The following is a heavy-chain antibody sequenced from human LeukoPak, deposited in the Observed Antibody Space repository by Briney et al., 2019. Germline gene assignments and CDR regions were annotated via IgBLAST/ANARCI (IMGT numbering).Heavy chain of an antibody. V-gene: IGHV4-34*01. CDR2: INHSGST. Sequence: PSETLSLTCAVYGGSFSGYYWSWIRQPPGKGLEWIGEINHSGSTNYNPSLKSRVTISVDTSKNQFSLKLSSVTAADTAVYYCARVGPLYSSSWYADFDYWGQGTLVTVSS. D-gene: IGHD6-13*01. CDR1: GGSFSGYY. J-gene: IGHJ4*02. CDR3: ARVGPLYSSSWYADFDY.